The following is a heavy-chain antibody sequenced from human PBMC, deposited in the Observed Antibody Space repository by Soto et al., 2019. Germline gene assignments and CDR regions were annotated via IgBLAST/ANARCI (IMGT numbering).Heavy chain of an antibody. J-gene: IGHJ5*02. D-gene: IGHD2-15*01. CDR2: IIPIFGTA. CDR3: ARAGVVVVAALGFDP. CDR1: GGTFSSYA. V-gene: IGHV1-69*12. Sequence: QVQLVQSGAEVKKPGSSVKVSCKASGGTFSSYAISWVRQAPGQGLEWMGGIIPIFGTANYAQKFQGRVTMXXDXCXXSAYMELSSLRSEATAVYDCARAGVVVVAALGFDPWGQGTLVTVSS.